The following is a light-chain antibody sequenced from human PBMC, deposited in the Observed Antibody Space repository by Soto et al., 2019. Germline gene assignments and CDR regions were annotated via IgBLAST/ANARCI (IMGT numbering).Light chain of an antibody. V-gene: IGKV3-15*01. CDR3: QQYNDWPPVT. CDR2: GAS. Sequence: ETVMTQSPATLSVSPGERATLSCRASQSVSNNLAWYQQKPSQAPRLLIYGASTRATGIPARFSGSGSGTEFTRTSSGLQSEDFAVYYWQQYNDWPPVTFGQGTRLEIK. CDR1: QSVSNN. J-gene: IGKJ5*01.